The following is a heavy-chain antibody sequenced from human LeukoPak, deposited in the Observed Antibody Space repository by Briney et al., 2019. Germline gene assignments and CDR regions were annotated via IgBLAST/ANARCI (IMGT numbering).Heavy chain of an antibody. CDR1: GFSFSNYA. V-gene: IGHV3-30*18. CDR3: AKDTPYYYDSSGYYPDY. CDR2: ISYDGSNK. D-gene: IGHD3-22*01. J-gene: IGHJ4*02. Sequence: GGSLRLSCAASGFSFSNYAMSWVRQAPGKGLEWVAVISYDGSNKYYADSVKGRFTISRDNSKNTLYLQMNSLRAEDTAVYYCAKDTPYYYDSSGYYPDYWGQGALVTVSS.